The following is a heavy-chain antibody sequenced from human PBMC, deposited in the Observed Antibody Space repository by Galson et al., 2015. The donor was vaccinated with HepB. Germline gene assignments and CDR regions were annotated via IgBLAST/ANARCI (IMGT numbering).Heavy chain of an antibody. V-gene: IGHV3-30*04. D-gene: IGHD2-15*01. CDR3: ARVNTSDCSGGRCFQRPYFYDYALYV. J-gene: IGHJ6*02. Sequence: SLRLSCAASGFTFSNYAMHWVRQAPGKGLEWVALIVYDGSNKYYAESVKGRFSITREHSKNTLYLQLNSRSAEDTAVYYCARVNTSDCSGGRCFQRPYFYDYALYVWGQGTTVTVSS. CDR1: GFTFSNYA. CDR2: IVYDGSNK.